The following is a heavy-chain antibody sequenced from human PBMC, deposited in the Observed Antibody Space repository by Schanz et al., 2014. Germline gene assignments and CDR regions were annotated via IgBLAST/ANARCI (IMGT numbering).Heavy chain of an antibody. V-gene: IGHV4-61*02. Sequence: QVQLQESGPGLVKPSQTLSLTCSVSGGSISSGSYYWNWIRQPAGKGLEWIGRVYTSGSTNYNPSLKSRCPIPQDTPKNQFPRKLRSVPAADTAVYYCARGGARRFPVVPDAIQGLRGHYYYYYLDVWGKGTTVTASS. J-gene: IGHJ6*03. CDR1: GGSISSGSYY. D-gene: IGHD2-2*02. CDR3: ARGGARRFPVVPDAIQGLRGHYYYYYLDV. CDR2: VYTSGST.